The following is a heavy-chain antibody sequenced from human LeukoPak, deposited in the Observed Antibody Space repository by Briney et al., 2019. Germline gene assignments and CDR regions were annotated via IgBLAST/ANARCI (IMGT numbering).Heavy chain of an antibody. CDR3: ARDSVGATEPEAFDI. J-gene: IGHJ3*02. CDR2: XSGSGGNT. V-gene: IGHV3-23*01. Sequence: XSGSGGNTYYADSVKGRFTISRDNSKNTLYLQMNSLRAEDTAVYYCARDSVGATEPEAFDIWGQGTMVTVSS. D-gene: IGHD1-26*01.